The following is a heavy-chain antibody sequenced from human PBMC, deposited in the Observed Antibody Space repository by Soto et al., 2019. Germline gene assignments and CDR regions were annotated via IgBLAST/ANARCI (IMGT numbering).Heavy chain of an antibody. CDR1: GFTFSSYT. V-gene: IGHV3-21*01. J-gene: IGHJ5*01. Sequence: XGSLRLSCAAAGFTFSSYTMIWVRQAPGRGLDWVSSVSSNSAYIYYADSVNGRFTISRDNAKNSLYLQMNTLTAEDTAVYYCAREEGSRFSSSLGWFDYWGQGTLVTVSS. CDR3: AREEGSRFSSSLGWFDY. D-gene: IGHD6-13*01. CDR2: VSSNSAYI.